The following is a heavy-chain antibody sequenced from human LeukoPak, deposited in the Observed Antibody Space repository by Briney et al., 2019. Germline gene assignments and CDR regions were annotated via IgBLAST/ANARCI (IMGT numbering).Heavy chain of an antibody. CDR3: ARDYFDDSSGYYCFDY. CDR1: GFTFDDYG. D-gene: IGHD3-22*01. V-gene: IGHV3-20*04. Sequence: GGSLRLSCTASGFTFDDYGMSWVRQAPGKGLEWVSGIDWNGGSTGYADSVKGRFTISRDNAKNSLYLQMNSLRAEDTALYYCARDYFDDSSGYYCFDYWGQGTLVTVSS. CDR2: IDWNGGST. J-gene: IGHJ4*02.